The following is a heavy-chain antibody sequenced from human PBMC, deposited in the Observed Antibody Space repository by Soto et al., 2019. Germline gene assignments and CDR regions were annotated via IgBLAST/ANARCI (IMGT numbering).Heavy chain of an antibody. Sequence: LSLTCAVSGYSISRGYYWGWIRQPPGKVLEWLGSIYNSGSTYYNPSLKSQVTISVDTSKNQLSMKLRYVTAATTAVYYWAREIGGYCSGGSCYTEYFQRWGEGTLVAVSS. CDR1: GYSISRGYY. J-gene: IGHJ1*01. CDR2: IYNSGST. V-gene: IGHV4-38-2*02. D-gene: IGHD2-15*01. CDR3: AREIGGYCSGGSCYTEYFQR.